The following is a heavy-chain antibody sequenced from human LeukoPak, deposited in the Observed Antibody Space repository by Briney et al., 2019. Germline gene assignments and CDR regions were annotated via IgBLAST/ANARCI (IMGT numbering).Heavy chain of an antibody. CDR3: ASSRAPYFDY. V-gene: IGHV4-39*07. CDR2: IYYSGST. Sequence: SETLSLTCTVSGGSISSSSYYWGWIRQPPGKGLEWIGSIYYSGSTYYNPSLKSRVTISVGTSKSQFSLKLRSVTAADTAVYYCASSRAPYFDYWGQGTLVTVSS. J-gene: IGHJ4*02. CDR1: GGSISSSSYY.